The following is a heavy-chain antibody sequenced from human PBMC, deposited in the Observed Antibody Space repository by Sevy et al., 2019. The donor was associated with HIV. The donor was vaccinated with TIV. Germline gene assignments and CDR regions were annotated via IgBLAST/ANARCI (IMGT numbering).Heavy chain of an antibody. CDR3: ARSQDTMVRGVTYSEYFQH. J-gene: IGHJ1*01. Sequence: GESLKISCAASGFTFSSYEMNWVRQAPGKGLEWVSYISSSGSTIYYADSVKGRFTISRDNAKNSLYLQMNSLRAEDTAVYYCARSQDTMVRGVTYSEYFQHWGQGTLVTVSS. D-gene: IGHD3-10*01. V-gene: IGHV3-48*03. CDR1: GFTFSSYE. CDR2: ISSSGSTI.